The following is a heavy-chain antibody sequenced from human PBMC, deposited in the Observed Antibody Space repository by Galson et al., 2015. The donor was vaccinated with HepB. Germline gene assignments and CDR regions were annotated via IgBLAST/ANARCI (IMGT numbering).Heavy chain of an antibody. J-gene: IGHJ4*02. D-gene: IGHD3-10*01. CDR1: GFSFSTYV. CDR3: ARGPPYGSGSYWPFDY. Sequence: SLRLSCAASGFSFSTYVIHWVRQAPGKGLEWVAFTRYDGSNKYYADSVKGRFTISRDNSKNTLYLQMNSLTADDTAVYYCARGPPYGSGSYWPFDYWGQGTLVTVSS. V-gene: IGHV3-30*02. CDR2: TRYDGSNK.